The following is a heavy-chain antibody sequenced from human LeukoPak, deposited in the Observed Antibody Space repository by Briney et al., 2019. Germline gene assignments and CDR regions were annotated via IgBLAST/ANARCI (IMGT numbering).Heavy chain of an antibody. Sequence: GGSLRLSCAASGFTFSSYSMNWVRQAPGKGVEGVSSISSSSSDIYYADSVKGRFTISRDNAKNSLYLQMNSLRAEDTAVYYCARDRGSGSYYGTYYYYYYMDVWGKGTTVTVSS. CDR2: ISSSSSDI. V-gene: IGHV3-21*01. CDR1: GFTFSSYS. D-gene: IGHD3-10*01. J-gene: IGHJ6*03. CDR3: ARDRGSGSYYGTYYYYYYMDV.